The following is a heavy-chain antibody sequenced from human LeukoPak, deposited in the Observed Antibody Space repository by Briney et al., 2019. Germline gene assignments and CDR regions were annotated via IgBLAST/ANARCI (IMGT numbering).Heavy chain of an antibody. CDR1: GYTLTGYY. Sequence: ASVKVSCKPSGYTLTGYYMHWVRQAPGQGLEWMGWINPNSGGTNYAQKFQGRVTMTRDTSISTAYMELSRLRSDDTAGYYCARDMYSSSWYDWFDPWGQGTLVTVSS. D-gene: IGHD6-13*01. CDR2: INPNSGGT. J-gene: IGHJ5*02. CDR3: ARDMYSSSWYDWFDP. V-gene: IGHV1-2*02.